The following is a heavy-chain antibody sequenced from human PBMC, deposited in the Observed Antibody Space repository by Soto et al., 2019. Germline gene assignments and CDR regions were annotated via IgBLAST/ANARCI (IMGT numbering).Heavy chain of an antibody. V-gene: IGHV3-72*01. D-gene: IGHD1-20*01. J-gene: IGHJ4*02. CDR3: VSLWSVTGSRDY. CDR1: GLTFSDHY. CDR2: IRDRVHSYST. Sequence: EVQLVESGGGLVQPGGSLRLSCAVSGLTFSDHYMGWVRQAPGKGLDWVGRIRDRVHSYSTEYAASVKGRFTISRDDSRNSLYLQMNILKREDTAVFYCVSLWSVTGSRDYWGRGTLVTVSS.